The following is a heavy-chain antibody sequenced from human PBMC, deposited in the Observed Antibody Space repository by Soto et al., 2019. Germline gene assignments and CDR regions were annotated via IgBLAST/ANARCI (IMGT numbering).Heavy chain of an antibody. CDR3: ARDGGTYGPVDFDY. Sequence: EVQLVESGGGLVQPGGSLRLSCAASGFTFSNYNLNWVRQAPGKGLEWVSYISSSSSTIYYADSVKGRFTISRDNAKNTLYLQMNSLRAEDTAVYYCARDGGTYGPVDFDYWGQGTLVTVSS. D-gene: IGHD1-26*01. CDR1: GFTFSNYN. V-gene: IGHV3-48*01. CDR2: ISSSSSTI. J-gene: IGHJ4*02.